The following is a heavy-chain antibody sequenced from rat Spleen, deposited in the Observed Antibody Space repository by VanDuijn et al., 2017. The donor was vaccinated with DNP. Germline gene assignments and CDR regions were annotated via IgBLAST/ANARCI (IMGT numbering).Heavy chain of an antibody. CDR1: GFTFSNYY. CDR3: ARPPLGYFDY. Sequence: EVQLVESGGGLVQPGRSMKLSCTALGFTFSNYYMAWVRQAPTKGLEWVASINTGGSNTYYRDSVKGRFTISRDNARSTLYLQMDSLRSEDTATYYCARPPLGYFDYWGQGVMVTVSS. CDR2: INTGGSNT. J-gene: IGHJ2*01. D-gene: IGHD3-1*01. V-gene: IGHV5-25*01.